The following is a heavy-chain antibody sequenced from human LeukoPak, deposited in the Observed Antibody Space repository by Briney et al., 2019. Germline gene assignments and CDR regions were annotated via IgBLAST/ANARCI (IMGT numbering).Heavy chain of an antibody. CDR1: GGSISSGDYY. CDR2: IYYSGST. J-gene: IGHJ4*02. V-gene: IGHV4-30-4*01. D-gene: IGHD3-9*01. Sequence: SETLSLTCTVSGGSISSGDYYWSWIRQPPGTGLEWIGYIYYSGSTYYNPSLKSRVTISVDTSKNQFSLKLSSVTAADTAVYYCARAISYDILTGYSPRYYFDYWGQGTLVTVSS. CDR3: ARAISYDILTGYSPRYYFDY.